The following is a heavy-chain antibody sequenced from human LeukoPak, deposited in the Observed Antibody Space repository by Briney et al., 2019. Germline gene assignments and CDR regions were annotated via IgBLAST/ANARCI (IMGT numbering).Heavy chain of an antibody. Sequence: ASVKVSCKASGYTFTGYYMHWVRQAPGQGLEWMGWINPNSGGTNYAQKFQGRVTMTRDTSISTAYMELSRLRSDDTAVYYCAREMGRAIVVVPSDYYGMDVWGQGTTVTVSS. CDR3: AREMGRAIVVVPSDYYGMDV. CDR1: GYTFTGYY. CDR2: INPNSGGT. V-gene: IGHV1-2*02. D-gene: IGHD2-2*01. J-gene: IGHJ6*02.